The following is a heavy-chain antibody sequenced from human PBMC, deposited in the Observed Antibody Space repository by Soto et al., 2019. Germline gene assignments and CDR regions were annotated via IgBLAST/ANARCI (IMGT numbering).Heavy chain of an antibody. V-gene: IGHV5-10-1*01. Sequence: GESLKISCKGSGYSFTSYWISWVRQMPGKGLEWMGRIDPSDSYTNYSPSFQGHVTISADKSISTAYLQWSSLKASDTAMYYCASGFYGGSEYHYGMDVWGQGTTVTSP. CDR3: ASGFYGGSEYHYGMDV. D-gene: IGHD4-17*01. CDR1: GYSFTSYW. CDR2: IDPSDSYT. J-gene: IGHJ6*02.